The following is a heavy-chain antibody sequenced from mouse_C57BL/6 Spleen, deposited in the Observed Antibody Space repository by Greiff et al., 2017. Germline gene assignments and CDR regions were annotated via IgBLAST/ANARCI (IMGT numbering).Heavy chain of an antibody. D-gene: IGHD2-1*01. CDR1: GFTFSDYG. J-gene: IGHJ3*01. V-gene: IGHV5-17*01. CDR2: ISSGSSTI. CDR3: AKCNDGRTGFAY. Sequence: EVQVVESGGGLVKPGGSLKLSCAASGFTFSDYGMHWVRQAPGKGLEWVAYISSGSSTIYYAATVKGRFTISRDNAKNTLFLQMTSLTSEDTAMYDCAKCNDGRTGFAYWGQGTLVTVSA.